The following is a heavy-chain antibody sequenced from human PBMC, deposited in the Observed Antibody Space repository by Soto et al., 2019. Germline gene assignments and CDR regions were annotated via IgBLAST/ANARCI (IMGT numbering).Heavy chain of an antibody. V-gene: IGHV3-74*01. CDR2: INSDGRST. D-gene: IGHD2-21*01. CDR1: GFTFSTYW. Sequence: EVQLVESGGGLVQPGGSLRLSCAASGFTFSTYWMHWVRQAPGKGLVWVSRINSDGRSTDYADSVKGRFTISRDNAKNTLYLQMNGLRAEDRAVYYCVSGVNPFDIWGQGTMVTVSS. J-gene: IGHJ3*02. CDR3: VSGVNPFDI.